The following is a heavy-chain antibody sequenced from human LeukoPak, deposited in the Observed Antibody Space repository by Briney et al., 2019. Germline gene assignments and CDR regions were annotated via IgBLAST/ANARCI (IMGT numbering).Heavy chain of an antibody. CDR1: GYTFTAYY. Sequence: ASVKVSCNAFGYTFTAYYMHWLRQAPGQGLEWMGWIDLYSGGTNYAQKFQGRVTMTRDTSISAAYMELDRLGSDDKAVYYCARVACGDWYYFDLWGQGSLVTVSS. J-gene: IGHJ4*02. CDR2: IDLYSGGT. V-gene: IGHV1-2*02. D-gene: IGHD2-21*02. CDR3: ARVACGDWYYFDL.